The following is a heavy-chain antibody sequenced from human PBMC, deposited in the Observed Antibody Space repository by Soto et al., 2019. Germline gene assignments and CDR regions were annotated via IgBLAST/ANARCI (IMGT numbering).Heavy chain of an antibody. J-gene: IGHJ4*02. V-gene: IGHV1-69*06. CDR1: GGTFSSYA. Sequence: ASVKVSCKASGGTFSSYAISWVRQAPEQGLEWMGGIIPIFGTANYAQKFQGRVTITADKSTSTAYMELSSLRSEDTAVYYCARGLLSGSYFLGFDYWGQGTLVTVSS. D-gene: IGHD1-26*01. CDR3: ARGLLSGSYFLGFDY. CDR2: IIPIFGTA.